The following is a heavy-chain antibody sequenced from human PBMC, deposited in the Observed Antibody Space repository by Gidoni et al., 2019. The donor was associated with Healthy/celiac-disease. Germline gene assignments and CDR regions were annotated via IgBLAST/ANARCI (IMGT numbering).Heavy chain of an antibody. J-gene: IGHJ5*02. Sequence: EVQLVEAGGGLGKPGGSLRRSCADSGVTVSNAWMSWVRKAPGKGLEWVCRIKSKTDGGTTDYAAPVKGRFTISRDDSKNTLYLQMNSLKTEDTAVYYCTTVGAYCGGDCYAWGQGTLVTVSS. V-gene: IGHV3-15*01. CDR1: GVTVSNAW. D-gene: IGHD2-21*02. CDR2: IKSKTDGGTT. CDR3: TTVGAYCGGDCYA.